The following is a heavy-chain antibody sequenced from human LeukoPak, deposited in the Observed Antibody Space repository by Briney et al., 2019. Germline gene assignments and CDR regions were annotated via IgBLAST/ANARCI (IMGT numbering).Heavy chain of an antibody. D-gene: IGHD5-24*01. V-gene: IGHV4-39*01. Sequence: SETLSLTCTVSGGSISSSSYYWGWIRQPPGKGLEWIGRIYYRWSTYYNPSLKSRVTISVDTSKNQFSLKLSSVTAADTAVYYCARQRRDGYNYDYWGQGTLVTVSS. CDR3: ARQRRDGYNYDY. J-gene: IGHJ4*02. CDR2: IYYRWST. CDR1: GGSISSSSYY.